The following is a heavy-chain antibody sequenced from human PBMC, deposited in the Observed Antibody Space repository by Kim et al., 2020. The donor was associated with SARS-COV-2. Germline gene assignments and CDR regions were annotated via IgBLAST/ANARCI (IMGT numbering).Heavy chain of an antibody. CDR1: GFTFSSYG. CDR2: ISYDGSNK. CDR3: AKSEYYYDSSGYTVIY. Sequence: GGSLRLSCAASGFTFSSYGMHWVRQAPGKGLEWVAVISYDGSNKYYADSVKGRFTISRDNSKNTLYLQMNSLRTEDTAVYYCAKSEYYYDSSGYTVIYWGQGTLVTVSS. D-gene: IGHD3-22*01. V-gene: IGHV3-30*18. J-gene: IGHJ4*02.